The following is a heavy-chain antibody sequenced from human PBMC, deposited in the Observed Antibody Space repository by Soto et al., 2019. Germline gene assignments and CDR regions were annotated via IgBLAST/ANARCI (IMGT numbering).Heavy chain of an antibody. CDR2: INAGNGNP. Sequence: ASVKVSCKASGNTLTSYAMNWVRQAPGQGLEWMGWINAGNGNPKYSQKFQGRVTITRDTSASTAYMELSSLRSEDTAVYYCALYYYDSSVGLNWGQGTLVTVSS. CDR1: GNTLTSYA. V-gene: IGHV1-3*01. CDR3: ALYYYDSSVGLN. J-gene: IGHJ4*02. D-gene: IGHD3-22*01.